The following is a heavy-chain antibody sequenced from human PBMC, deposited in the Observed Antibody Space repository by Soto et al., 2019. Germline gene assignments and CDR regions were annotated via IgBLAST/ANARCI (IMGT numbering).Heavy chain of an antibody. CDR3: AKIQGSAYYGMDV. CDR2: ISYDGSNK. D-gene: IGHD2-2*01. V-gene: IGHV3-30*18. J-gene: IGHJ6*02. Sequence: QVQLVESGGGVVQPGRSLRLSCAASGFTFSSYGMHWVRQAPGKGLEWVAVISYDGSNKYYADSVKGRFTISRDNSKNTLYLQMNSLRAEDTAVYYCAKIQGSAYYGMDVWGQVTTVTVS. CDR1: GFTFSSYG.